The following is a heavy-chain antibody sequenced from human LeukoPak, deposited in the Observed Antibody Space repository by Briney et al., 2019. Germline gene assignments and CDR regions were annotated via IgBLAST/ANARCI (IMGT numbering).Heavy chain of an antibody. D-gene: IGHD2-2*01. V-gene: IGHV3-30*04. CDR2: ISYDGSNK. Sequence: GGSLRLSCAASGFTFSSYAMHWVRQAPGKGLEWVAVISYDGSNKYYADSVKGRFTISRDNSKNTLYLQMNSLRAEDTAVYYCARVLGKYCSSTSCYDYGMDVWGQGTTVTVSS. CDR3: ARVLGKYCSSTSCYDYGMDV. CDR1: GFTFSSYA. J-gene: IGHJ6*02.